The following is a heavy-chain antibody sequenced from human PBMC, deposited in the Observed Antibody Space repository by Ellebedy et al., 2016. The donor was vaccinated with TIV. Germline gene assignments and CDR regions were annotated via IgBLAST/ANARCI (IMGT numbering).Heavy chain of an antibody. D-gene: IGHD3-22*01. Sequence: SETLSLTXTVSGGSISSYYWSWIRQPPGKGLEWIGYIYYSGSTNYNPSLKSRVTISVDTSKNQFSLKLSSVTAADTAVYYCARILGSGYYSAEYFQHWGQGTLVTVSS. V-gene: IGHV4-59*13. CDR3: ARILGSGYYSAEYFQH. CDR1: GGSISSYY. CDR2: IYYSGST. J-gene: IGHJ1*01.